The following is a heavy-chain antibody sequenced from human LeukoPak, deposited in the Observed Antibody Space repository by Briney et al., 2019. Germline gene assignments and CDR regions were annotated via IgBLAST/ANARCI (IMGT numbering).Heavy chain of an antibody. CDR1: GFTFSDHS. V-gene: IGHV3-48*02. Sequence: GGSLRLSCAASGFTFSDHSMNWARQAPGKGLEWVSYICSRSTAIYYADSVKGRFTISRDNVKNSLYLQMNSLRDEDTAVYYCARVVGGGRWFDPWGQGTLVTVSS. CDR3: ARVVGGGRWFDP. D-gene: IGHD3-16*01. CDR2: ICSRSTAI. J-gene: IGHJ5*02.